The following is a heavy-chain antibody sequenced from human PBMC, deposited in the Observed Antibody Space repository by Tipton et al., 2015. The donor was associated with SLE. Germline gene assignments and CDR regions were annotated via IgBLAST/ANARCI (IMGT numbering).Heavy chain of an antibody. CDR2: VYYSGTT. J-gene: IGHJ5*02. CDR3: AREGYSREGNWFDR. Sequence: GLVKPSETLSLTCAVYGDSINSYTYYWGWIRQPPGKGLDWIGSVYYSGTTYYNPSLKSRVTISADTSKNQFSLKLNSVTAADTAVYYCAREGYSREGNWFDRWGQGTLVTVSS. CDR1: GDSINSYTYY. D-gene: IGHD4-11*01. V-gene: IGHV4-39*07.